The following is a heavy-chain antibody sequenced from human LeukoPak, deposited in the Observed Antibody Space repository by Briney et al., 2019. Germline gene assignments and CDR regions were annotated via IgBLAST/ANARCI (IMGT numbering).Heavy chain of an antibody. Sequence: QPGGSLRLSCAVSGFTVSSNYMSWVRQAPGKGLEWVSVIYSGGSTYYADSVKGRFTISRDNSKNTLYLQMNSLRAEDTAVYYCARDRLYGEYYYYGMDVWGQGTTVTVSS. V-gene: IGHV3-66*01. CDR2: IYSGGST. CDR1: GFTVSSNY. D-gene: IGHD2-2*02. J-gene: IGHJ6*02. CDR3: ARDRLYGEYYYYGMDV.